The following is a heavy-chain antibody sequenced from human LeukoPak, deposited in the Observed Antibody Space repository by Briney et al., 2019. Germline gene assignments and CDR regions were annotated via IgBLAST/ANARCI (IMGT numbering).Heavy chain of an antibody. J-gene: IGHJ4*02. CDR1: GFTFSSYS. D-gene: IGHD4-17*01. Sequence: GGSLRLSCAASGFTFSSYSMNWVRQAPGKGLEWVSSISSSSSYIYYADSVKGRFTISRDSSKNTLYLQMNSLRAEDTAVYYCARDSNGDYGAFDYWGQGTLVTVSS. CDR2: ISSSSSYI. CDR3: ARDSNGDYGAFDY. V-gene: IGHV3-21*01.